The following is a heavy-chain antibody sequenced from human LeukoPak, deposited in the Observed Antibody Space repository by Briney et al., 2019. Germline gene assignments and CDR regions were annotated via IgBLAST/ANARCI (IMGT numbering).Heavy chain of an antibody. CDR2: ISGSGGST. V-gene: IGHV3-23*01. CDR1: GFTFSSYA. D-gene: IGHD3-10*01. J-gene: IGHJ6*03. CDR3: AKDGGLLWFGELPRTFYYMDV. Sequence: GGSLRLSCAASGFTFSSYAMSWVRQAPGKGLEWVSAISGSGGSTYYADSVKGRFTISRDNSKNTLYPQMNSLRAEDTAVYYCAKDGGLLWFGELPRTFYYMDVWGKGTTVTVSS.